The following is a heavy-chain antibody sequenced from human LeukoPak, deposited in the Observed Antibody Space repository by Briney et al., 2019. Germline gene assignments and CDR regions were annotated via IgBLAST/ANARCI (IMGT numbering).Heavy chain of an antibody. CDR1: GGSFSGYY. CDR3: ARAPAYRQQLVRSRGSRGYYYYGMDV. V-gene: IGHV4-34*01. CDR2: IYHSGST. Sequence: PSETLSLTCAVYGGSFSGYYWSWIRQPPGKGLEWIGDIYHSGSTNYNLSLKSRVTVSVDTCKFQFSLVLGSVTAADTAVYYCARAPAYRQQLVRSRGSRGYYYYGMDVWGQGTTVTVSS. D-gene: IGHD6-13*01. J-gene: IGHJ6*02.